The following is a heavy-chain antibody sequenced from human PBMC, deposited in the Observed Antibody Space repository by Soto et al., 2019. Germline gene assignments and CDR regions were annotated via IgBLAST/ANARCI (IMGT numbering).Heavy chain of an antibody. CDR1: GYAFTTYG. V-gene: IGHV1-18*01. CDR3: ARGRYGDY. CDR2: ISAHNGNT. Sequence: QVHLVQSGAEVKKPGASVKVSCKGSGYAFTTYGITWVRQAPGQGLEWMGWISAHNGNTNYAQKLQGRVTVTRDTSTSTAYMELSSLRSDDTAVYYCARGRYGDYWGQGALVTVSS. D-gene: IGHD1-1*01. J-gene: IGHJ4*02.